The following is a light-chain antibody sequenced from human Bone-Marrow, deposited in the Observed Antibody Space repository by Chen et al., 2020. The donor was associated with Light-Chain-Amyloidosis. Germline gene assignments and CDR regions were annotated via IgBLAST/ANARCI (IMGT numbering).Light chain of an antibody. CDR1: QTISSNY. CDR3: QQYGTSPLT. CDR2: GSS. V-gene: IGKV3-20*01. Sequence: EIVLTQSPGTLSLSPGEGANLSCRASQTISSNYLTWYQQKYGQAPRLLIVGSSSRATGIPDRFTGSGSGTDFTLTINRLAPEDFAMYYCQQYGTSPLTFGGGTKVEI. J-gene: IGKJ4*01.